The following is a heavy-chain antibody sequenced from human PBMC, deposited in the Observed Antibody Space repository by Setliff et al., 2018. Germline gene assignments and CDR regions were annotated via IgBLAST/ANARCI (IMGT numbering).Heavy chain of an antibody. CDR2: ISWNSGSV. Sequence: SLKISCSASGFTFDDYAMHWVRQAPGKGLEWVSSISWNSGSVDYADSVKGRFTISRDNSKNTVYLEMNSLRPEDTAVYYCARTCSGSGCYAGLESWGQGTPVTVSS. CDR3: ARTCSGSGCYAGLES. V-gene: IGHV3-9*01. J-gene: IGHJ4*02. CDR1: GFTFDDYA. D-gene: IGHD2-15*01.